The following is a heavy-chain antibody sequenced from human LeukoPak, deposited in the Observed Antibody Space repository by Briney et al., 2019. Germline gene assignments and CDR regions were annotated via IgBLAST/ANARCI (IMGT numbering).Heavy chain of an antibody. CDR1: VFTFSSYS. D-gene: IGHD3-22*01. J-gene: IGHJ4*02. CDR3: ARYSVYYDSSGYYPFDY. CDR2: ISSSSSYI. Sequence: GGSLRLSCAASVFTFSSYSMNWVRQAPGKGLEWVSSISSSSSYIYYADSVKGRFTISRDNAKNSLYLQMNSLRAEDTAVYYCARYSVYYDSSGYYPFDYWGQGTLVTVSS. V-gene: IGHV3-21*01.